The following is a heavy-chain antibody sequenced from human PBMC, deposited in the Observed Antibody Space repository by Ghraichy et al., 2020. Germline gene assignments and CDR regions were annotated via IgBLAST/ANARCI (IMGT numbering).Heavy chain of an antibody. CDR1: GFTFSSYA. D-gene: IGHD6-6*01. V-gene: IGHV3-64D*06. CDR3: VKIIGDSSSVSDY. CDR2: ISSNGGST. Sequence: GGSLRLSCSASGFTFSSYAMHWVRQAPGKGLEYVSAISSNGGSTYYADSVKGRFTISRDNSKNTLYLQMSSLRAEDTAVYYCVKIIGDSSSVSDYWGQGTLVTVSS. J-gene: IGHJ4*02.